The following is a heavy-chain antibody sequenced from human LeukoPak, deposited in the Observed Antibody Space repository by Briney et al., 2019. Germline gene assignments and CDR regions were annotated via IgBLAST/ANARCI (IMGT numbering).Heavy chain of an antibody. CDR1: GGSISIYY. D-gene: IGHD2-15*01. J-gene: IGHJ6*03. CDR2: IFTLVST. Sequence: SETLSLTCIVPGGSISIYYWTWIRQPAGKGLEWIGRIFTLVSTNYTPSLQSRVTMSVDTSKNHFSQELSSVTAADTAVYCCARGRGYCSGGSCYRYYYYKDVWGKGTTVTVSS. CDR3: ARGRGYCSGGSCYRYYYYKDV. V-gene: IGHV4-4*07.